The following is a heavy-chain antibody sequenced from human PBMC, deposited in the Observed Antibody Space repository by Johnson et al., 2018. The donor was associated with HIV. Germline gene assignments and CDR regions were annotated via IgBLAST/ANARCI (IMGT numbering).Heavy chain of an antibody. J-gene: IGHJ3*02. CDR2: LWYDGINK. CDR1: GFTFSSYG. D-gene: IGHD2-15*01. Sequence: QVLLVESGGGVVQPGRSLRLSCAASGFTFSSYGMHWVRQAPGKGLERVAVLWYDGINKYYADSVKGRFTISRDNSKNTLYLQMNSLRAEDTAVYYCAKDRWVGVGDAFDIWGQGTMVTVSS. V-gene: IGHV3-33*06. CDR3: AKDRWVGVGDAFDI.